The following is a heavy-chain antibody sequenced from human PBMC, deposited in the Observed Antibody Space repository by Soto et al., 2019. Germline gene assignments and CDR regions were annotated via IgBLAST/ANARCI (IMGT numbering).Heavy chain of an antibody. Sequence: QVQLQESGPGLVKPSETLSLTCAVSGYSISSGYYWGWIRQPPGKGLEWIGSIYHSGSTYYNPSLKSRVTISVDTSKNQFSLKLSSVTAADTAVYYCARFGSMVRGVIIWGFDYWGQGTLVTVSS. V-gene: IGHV4-38-2*01. CDR1: GYSISSGYY. J-gene: IGHJ4*02. CDR2: IYHSGST. CDR3: ARFGSMVRGVIIWGFDY. D-gene: IGHD3-10*01.